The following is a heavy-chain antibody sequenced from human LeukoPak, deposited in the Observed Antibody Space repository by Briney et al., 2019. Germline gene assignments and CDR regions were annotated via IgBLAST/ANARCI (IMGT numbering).Heavy chain of an antibody. CDR2: SYYNGNT. CDR1: GGSITNYY. CDR3: AREYYYDSSGYAFDI. J-gene: IGHJ3*02. V-gene: IGHV4-59*01. Sequence: SETLSLTCTVSGGSITNYYWSWIRQPPGKGLEWIGFSYYNGNTNYNPSLKSRVTISVDMSKNQFSLSLRSVTAADTAVYYCAREYYYDSSGYAFDIWGQGTMVTVSS. D-gene: IGHD3-22*01.